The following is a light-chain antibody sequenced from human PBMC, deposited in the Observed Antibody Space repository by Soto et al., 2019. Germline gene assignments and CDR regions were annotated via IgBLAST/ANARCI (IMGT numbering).Light chain of an antibody. J-gene: IGKJ1*01. CDR2: GAS. CDR3: QQYGSSPR. Sequence: EIVVTHSPGTLSLSPGERATLSCRASPSVSSSYLAWYQQKPGQAPRLLIYGASSRATGIPDRFSGSGSGTDFTLNISRLEPEDCAVYYCQQYGSSPRFGQGTKVEIK. V-gene: IGKV3-20*01. CDR1: PSVSSSY.